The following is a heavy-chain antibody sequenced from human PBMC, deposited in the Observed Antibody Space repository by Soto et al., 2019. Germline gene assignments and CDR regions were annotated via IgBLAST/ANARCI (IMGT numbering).Heavy chain of an antibody. CDR3: ATDGGMVIFGGGGVFDI. CDR2: ISSSSGYT. D-gene: IGHD3-16*01. CDR1: GFTFSDYY. Sequence: QVQLVESGGGLVKPGGSLRLSCAASGFTFSDYYMNWIRQAPGKGLEWVSYISSSSGYTNYADSVKGRFTISRDNAKNSRYLKMTSLRAEDTAVYYCATDGGMVIFGGGGVFDIWGQGTMVTVSS. V-gene: IGHV3-11*05. J-gene: IGHJ3*02.